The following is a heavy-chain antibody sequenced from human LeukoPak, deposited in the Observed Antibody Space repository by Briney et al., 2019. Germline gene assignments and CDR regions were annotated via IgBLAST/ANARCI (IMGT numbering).Heavy chain of an antibody. CDR3: AKAALWTPEGY. CDR2: ISYDGSNK. Sequence: GGSLRLSCAASGFTFSSYGMHWVRQAPGKGLEWVAVISYDGSNKYYADSVKGRFTISRDNSKNTLYLQMNSLRAEGTAVYYCAKAALWTPEGYWGQGTLVTVSS. CDR1: GFTFSSYG. J-gene: IGHJ4*02. V-gene: IGHV3-30*18. D-gene: IGHD3-16*01.